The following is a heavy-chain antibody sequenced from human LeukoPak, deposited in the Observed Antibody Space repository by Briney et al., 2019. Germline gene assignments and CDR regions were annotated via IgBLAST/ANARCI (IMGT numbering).Heavy chain of an antibody. V-gene: IGHV3-66*01. CDR1: GFPVSSNY. CDR3: ARGSGGYYDSGRRYYYGMDV. J-gene: IGHJ6*02. Sequence: GGSMRLSCAASGFPVSSNYMSWVRHAPGRGLGWVSVIYSGGSTYHADYVKGRYTISRDNSKNTLYLQMNSLRAEDTAVYYCARGSGGYYDSGRRYYYGMDVWGQGTTVTVSS. CDR2: IYSGGST. D-gene: IGHD3-22*01.